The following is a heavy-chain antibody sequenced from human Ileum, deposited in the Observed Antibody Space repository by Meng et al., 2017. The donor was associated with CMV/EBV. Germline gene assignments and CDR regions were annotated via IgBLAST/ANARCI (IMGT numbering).Heavy chain of an antibody. J-gene: IGHJ2*01. CDR2: IRYDGSDE. V-gene: IGHV3-30*02. CDR3: AKNGGSRSYWYFDL. Sequence: SGFTVSSAGMHWVRQAPGKGLGWVTFIRYDGSDEYYAKSVRGRFTISRDNSKNTLDLQMNSLRVEDTAAYYCAKNGGSRSYWYFDLWGRGTLVTVSS. CDR1: GFTVSSAG. D-gene: IGHD1-26*01.